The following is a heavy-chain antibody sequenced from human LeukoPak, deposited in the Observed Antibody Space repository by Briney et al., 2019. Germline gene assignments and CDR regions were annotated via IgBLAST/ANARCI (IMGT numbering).Heavy chain of an antibody. D-gene: IGHD6-13*01. CDR2: IYYSGST. CDR1: GYSISSGYY. CDR3: ARWGAGTQSWFDP. V-gene: IGHV4-38-2*02. J-gene: IGHJ5*02. Sequence: PSETLSLTCTVSGYSISSGYYWGWIRQPPGKGLEWIGSIYYSGSTYYNPSLKSRVTISVDTSKNQFSLKLSSVTAADTAVYYCARWGAGTQSWFDPWGQGTLVTVSS.